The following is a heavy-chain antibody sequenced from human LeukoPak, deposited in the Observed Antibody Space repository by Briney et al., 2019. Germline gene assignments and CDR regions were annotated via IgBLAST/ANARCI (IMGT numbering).Heavy chain of an antibody. Sequence: PGGSLRLSCVGSGFTLNIYSMHWVRQAPGKGLEWVAFIRYDGSNKYYADSVKGRFTISRDNSKNTLYLQMNSLRAEDTAVYYCCRGVQLWLDHYYYYYMDVWGKGTTVTISS. CDR1: GFTLNIYS. CDR2: IRYDGSNK. D-gene: IGHD5-18*01. CDR3: CRGVQLWLDHYYYYYMDV. J-gene: IGHJ6*03. V-gene: IGHV3-30*02.